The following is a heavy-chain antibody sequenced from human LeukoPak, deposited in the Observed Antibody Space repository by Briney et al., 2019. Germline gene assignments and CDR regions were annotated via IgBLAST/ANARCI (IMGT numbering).Heavy chain of an antibody. D-gene: IGHD3-10*01. CDR3: AKATSSNYYGSGSYPHY. Sequence: GGSLRLSCAASGFTFSSYSMNWVRQAPGKGLEWVSYISSSSSAIYYADSVKGRFTISRDNAKNSLYLQMNSLRAEDTALYYCAKATSSNYYGSGSYPHYWGQGTLVTVSS. J-gene: IGHJ4*02. CDR2: ISSSSSAI. CDR1: GFTFSSYS. V-gene: IGHV3-48*04.